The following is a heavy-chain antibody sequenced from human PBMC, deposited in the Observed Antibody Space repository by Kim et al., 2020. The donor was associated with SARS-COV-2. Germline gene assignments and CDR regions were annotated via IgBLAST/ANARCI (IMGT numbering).Heavy chain of an antibody. CDR1: GGSFSGYY. V-gene: IGHV4-34*01. CDR2: INHSGST. D-gene: IGHD3-10*02. Sequence: SETLSLTCAVYGGSFSGYYWSWIRQPPGKGLEWIGEINHSGSTNYNPSLKSRVTISVDTSKNQFSLKLSSVTAADTAVYYCASPMSGNLNYFDYWGQGTLVTVSS. J-gene: IGHJ4*02. CDR3: ASPMSGNLNYFDY.